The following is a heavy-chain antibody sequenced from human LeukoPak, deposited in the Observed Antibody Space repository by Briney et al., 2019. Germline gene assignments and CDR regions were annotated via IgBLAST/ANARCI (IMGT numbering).Heavy chain of an antibody. CDR2: INHSGST. Sequence: SETLSLTCAVYGGSFSGYYWSWIRQPPGKGLEWIGEINHSGSTNYNPSLKSRVTISVDTSKNQFSLKLSSVTAADTAVYYCARLSPVVPAATIIWFDPWGKGALVTVSS. CDR3: ARLSPVVPAATIIWFDP. D-gene: IGHD2-2*01. J-gene: IGHJ5*02. CDR1: GGSFSGYY. V-gene: IGHV4-34*01.